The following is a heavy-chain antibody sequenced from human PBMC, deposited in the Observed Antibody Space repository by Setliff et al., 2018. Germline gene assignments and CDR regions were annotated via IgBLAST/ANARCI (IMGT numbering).Heavy chain of an antibody. D-gene: IGHD5-12*01. CDR3: ARGRVEMATITPFDY. V-gene: IGHV4-34*01. CDR1: GGSFSDSY. J-gene: IGHJ4*02. CDR2: INYLGNT. Sequence: PSETLSLTCAVYGGSFSDSYWSWIRQPPGKGLEWIGDINYLGNTNYNPSLKTRVTISVDTSKNQFSLKLSSVTAADTAVYYCARGRVEMATITPFDYWGQGTLVTVSS.